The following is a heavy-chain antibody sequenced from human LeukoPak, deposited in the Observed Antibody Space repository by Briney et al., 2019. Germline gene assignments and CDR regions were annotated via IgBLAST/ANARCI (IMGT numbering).Heavy chain of an antibody. CDR3: AKDGINYYDISGYDI. V-gene: IGHV4-34*01. CDR1: GGSFSGYY. J-gene: IGHJ4*02. D-gene: IGHD3-22*01. Sequence: SETLPLTCAVYGGSFSGYYWSWIRQPPGKGLEWIGEINHSGSTNYNPSLKGRVTISVDKSKTQFSLKLSSVTAADTAVYYCAKDGINYYDISGYDIWGQGTLVTVSS. CDR2: INHSGST.